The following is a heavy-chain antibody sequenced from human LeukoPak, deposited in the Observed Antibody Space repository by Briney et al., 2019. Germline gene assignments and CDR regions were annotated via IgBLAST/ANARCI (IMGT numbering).Heavy chain of an antibody. V-gene: IGHV3-21*01. D-gene: IGHD3-16*01. CDR1: GFTFSSYS. J-gene: IGHJ6*02. Sequence: GGSLRLSCAASGFTFSSYSMNWVRQAPGKGLEWVSSISSSTSFIHFADSVKGRFTISRDNPKNSLYLQMNSLRADDTAVYYCARVRAQYNYLWGTPPRDFYYGMDVWGQGTTVTVSS. CDR2: ISSSTSFI. CDR3: ARVRAQYNYLWGTPPRDFYYGMDV.